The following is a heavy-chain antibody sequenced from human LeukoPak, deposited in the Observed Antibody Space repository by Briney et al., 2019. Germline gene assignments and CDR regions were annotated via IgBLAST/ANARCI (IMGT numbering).Heavy chain of an antibody. Sequence: GGSLRLSRAASGFSFSSYGMHWVRQAPGKGLEWVALISYDGRSTYYADSVKGRLTISRDNSKNTLYLEMNSLRAEDTAVYYCAKVDDSMAAAVKLWGQGTLVTVSS. V-gene: IGHV3-30*18. CDR2: ISYDGRST. CDR3: AKVDDSMAAAVKL. D-gene: IGHD2-15*01. J-gene: IGHJ4*02. CDR1: GFSFSSYG.